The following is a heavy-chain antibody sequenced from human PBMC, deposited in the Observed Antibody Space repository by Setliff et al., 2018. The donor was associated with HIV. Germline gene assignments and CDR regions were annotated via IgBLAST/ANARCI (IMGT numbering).Heavy chain of an antibody. D-gene: IGHD5-18*01. CDR1: GFTFSSRW. Sequence: GGSLRLSCAASGFTFSSRWMTWVRQAPGKGLEWVANIKQDGSENYFVDSVKDRFTISRDNTKNSLYLQMDSLRAEDTTVYYCARKLQPGYGMDVWGQGTTVTVSS. J-gene: IGHJ6*02. CDR3: ARKLQPGYGMDV. CDR2: IKQDGSEN. V-gene: IGHV3-7*01.